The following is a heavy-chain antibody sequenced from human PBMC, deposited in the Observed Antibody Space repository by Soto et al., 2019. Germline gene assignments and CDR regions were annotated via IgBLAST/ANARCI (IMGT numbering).Heavy chain of an antibody. D-gene: IGHD1-26*01. CDR3: ARKGATSGYYYSAMDV. CDR2: ISSSSSTI. CDR1: GFTFSSYS. J-gene: IGHJ6*02. V-gene: IGHV3-48*01. Sequence: GSLRVSWAASGFTFSSYSMNWVRQAPGKGLEWVSYISSSSSTIYYVDSVKGRFTISRDNSKNTLFLQMSSLRVDDTAVYYCARKGATSGYYYSAMDVWGQGTTVTVSS.